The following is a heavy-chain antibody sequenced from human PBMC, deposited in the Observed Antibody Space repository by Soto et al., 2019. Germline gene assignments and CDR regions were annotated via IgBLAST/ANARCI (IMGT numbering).Heavy chain of an antibody. CDR3: AHRRGAYYFDY. D-gene: IGHD1-26*01. CDR2: IYWDGDK. Sequence: QITLKESGPTLVKPTQTLTLTCTFSGFSLSTNGVGVGWIRQPPGKALEWLALIYWDGDKRYSPSLKSRITITKDTSKNQVVLTMTNMDPVDTATYYCAHRRGAYYFDYWGQGTLVTVSS. J-gene: IGHJ4*02. V-gene: IGHV2-5*02. CDR1: GFSLSTNGVG.